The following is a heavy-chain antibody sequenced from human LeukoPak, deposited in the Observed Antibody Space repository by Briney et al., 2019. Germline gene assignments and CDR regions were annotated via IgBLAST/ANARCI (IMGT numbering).Heavy chain of an antibody. CDR3: ERGIAAAGNYWFDP. CDR1: GGSLSPYY. V-gene: IGHV4-4*07. CDR2: IYTSGST. J-gene: IGHJ5*02. Sequence: PSETLSLXCTVSGGSLSPYYWNWIRQPAGKGLEWIGRIYTSGSTKYNPSLKTRVTMTIDTSNNQFSLKLSSVTAADTAVYYCERGIAAAGNYWFDPWGQGTLVTVSS. D-gene: IGHD6-25*01.